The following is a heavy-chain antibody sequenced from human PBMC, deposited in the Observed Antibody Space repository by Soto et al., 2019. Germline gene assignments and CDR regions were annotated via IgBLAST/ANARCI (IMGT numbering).Heavy chain of an antibody. V-gene: IGHV3-21*01. CDR2: ISSTIHYI. CDR3: ARDQGDYHGDSCFQY. Sequence: EVQLVESGGGLVKPGGSLRLSCAASGFTFGTYTMNWVRQAPGKGLEWLSDISSTIHYIYYAASVKGRFTISRDNAKNSLYLQMNSLSADDTAFYYCARDQGDYHGDSCFQYWGHRTLLPASS. J-gene: IGHJ1*01. CDR1: GFTFGTYT. D-gene: IGHD4-17*01.